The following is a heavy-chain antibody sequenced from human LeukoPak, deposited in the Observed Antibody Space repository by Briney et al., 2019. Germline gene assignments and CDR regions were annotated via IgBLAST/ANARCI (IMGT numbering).Heavy chain of an antibody. V-gene: IGHV4-34*01. CDR1: GGSFSGYY. J-gene: IGHJ3*02. Sequence: SETLSLTCAVYGGSFSGYYWSWIRQPPGKGLEWIGEINHSGSTNYNPSLKSRVTISVDTSKNQFSLKLSSVTAADTAVYYCARAQVDTAMSDAFDIWGQGTMVTVSS. CDR3: ARAQVDTAMSDAFDI. CDR2: INHSGST. D-gene: IGHD5-18*01.